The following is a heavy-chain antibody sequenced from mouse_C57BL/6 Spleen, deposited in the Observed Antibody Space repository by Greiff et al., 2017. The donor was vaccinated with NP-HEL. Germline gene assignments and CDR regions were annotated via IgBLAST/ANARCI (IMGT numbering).Heavy chain of an antibody. V-gene: IGHV1-52*01. J-gene: IGHJ4*01. D-gene: IGHD2-4*01. CDR1: GYTFTSYW. CDR2: IDPSDSET. Sequence: QVQLQQPGAELVRPGSSVKLSCKASGYTFTSYWMHWVKQRPIQGLEWIGNIDPSDSETHYNQKFKDKATLTVDKSSSTAYMQLSSLTSEDSAVYYCARLTYDYDGYAMDYWGQGTSVTVSS. CDR3: ARLTYDYDGYAMDY.